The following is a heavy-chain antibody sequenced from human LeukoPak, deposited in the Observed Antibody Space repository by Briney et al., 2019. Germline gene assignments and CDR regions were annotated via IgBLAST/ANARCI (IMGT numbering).Heavy chain of an antibody. Sequence: GGSLRLSCAASGFTFSRSAMNWVRQAPGKGLEWVSSFSASGGTTYYADSVKGRFTISRDNSKNTLSVQTNSLRAEDTAVYYCAKANYSVRYYFDSWGQGTLVTVSS. CDR1: GFTFSRSA. J-gene: IGHJ4*02. V-gene: IGHV3-23*01. CDR2: FSASGGTT. D-gene: IGHD5/OR15-5a*01. CDR3: AKANYSVRYYFDS.